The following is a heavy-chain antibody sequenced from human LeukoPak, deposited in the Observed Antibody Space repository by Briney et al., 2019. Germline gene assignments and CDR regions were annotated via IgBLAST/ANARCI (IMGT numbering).Heavy chain of an antibody. CDR2: IYTSGST. J-gene: IGHJ4*02. CDR3: ARRSSIFGVVI. CDR1: GGSISSGSYY. D-gene: IGHD3-3*01. V-gene: IGHV4-61*02. Sequence: PSQTLSLTXTVSGGSISSGSYYWSWIRQPAGKGLEWIGRIYTSGSTNYNPSLKSRVTISVDTSKNQFSLKLSSVTAADTAVYYCARRSSIFGVVIWGQGTLVTVSS.